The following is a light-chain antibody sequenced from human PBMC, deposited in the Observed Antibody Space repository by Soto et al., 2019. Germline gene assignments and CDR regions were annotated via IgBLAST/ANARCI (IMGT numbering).Light chain of an antibody. CDR2: EGN. J-gene: IGLJ1*01. CDR1: SSDVGNYNL. CDR3: FSYAGSDFYV. Sequence: QSVLTQPASVSGSPGQSITISCTGTSSDVGNYNLVSWYQQHPGKAPKLMIYEGNKRPSGISTRFSGSKSGNTASLTISGLQAEDEADYYCFSYAGSDFYVCGTATKLTVL. V-gene: IGLV2-23*01.